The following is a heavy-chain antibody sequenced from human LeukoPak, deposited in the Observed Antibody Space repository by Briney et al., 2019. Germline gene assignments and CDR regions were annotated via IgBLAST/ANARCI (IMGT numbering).Heavy chain of an antibody. CDR1: GHTFIDYY. CDR3: ASSARTGLLNFDY. Sequence: GASVKVSFKASGHTFIDYYIHWVRQAPGQGLEWMGRIILKSGGTNYAQKFQGRVTMTRDTSISTAYMELSGLRSEDTAAYYCASSARTGLLNFDYWARGPWSPSPQ. CDR2: IILKSGGT. J-gene: IGHJ4*02. V-gene: IGHV1-2*06. D-gene: IGHD1/OR15-1a*01.